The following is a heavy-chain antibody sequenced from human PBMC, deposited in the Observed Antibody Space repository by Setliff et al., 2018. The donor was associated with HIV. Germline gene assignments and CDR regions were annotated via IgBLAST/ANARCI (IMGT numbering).Heavy chain of an antibody. J-gene: IGHJ3*02. CDR1: GLTFTHAW. V-gene: IGHV3-7*03. Sequence: GGSLRLSCVASGLTFTHAWMNWVRRAPGKGLEWVADIKQDGSKAYYMDSVKGRFTISRDNPKNSLYLQMTSLRAEDTAVYYCARDDSNGNTDAFDIWGQGTTVTVSS. D-gene: IGHD5-18*01. CDR2: IKQDGSKA. CDR3: ARDDSNGNTDAFDI.